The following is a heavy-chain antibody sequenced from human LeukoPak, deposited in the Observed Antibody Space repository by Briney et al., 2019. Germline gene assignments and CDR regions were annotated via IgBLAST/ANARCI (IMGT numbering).Heavy chain of an antibody. V-gene: IGHV3-11*04. J-gene: IGHJ4*02. CDR2: ISSSGSTI. D-gene: IGHD6-13*01. Sequence: GGSLRLSCAASGFTFSDYYMSWIRQAPGKGLEWVSYISSSGSTIYYADSVKGRFTISRDNAKHSLYLQMNSLRAEDTAVYYCARDHSSWYYFDYWGQGTLVTVSS. CDR3: ARDHSSWYYFDY. CDR1: GFTFSDYY.